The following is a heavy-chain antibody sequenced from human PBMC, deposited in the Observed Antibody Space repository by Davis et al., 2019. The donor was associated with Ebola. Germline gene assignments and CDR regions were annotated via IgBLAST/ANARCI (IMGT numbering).Heavy chain of an antibody. D-gene: IGHD5-24*01. V-gene: IGHV1-18*01. CDR3: ARDTRPYNTCFDY. CDR2: ISAYNGHT. J-gene: IGHJ4*02. CDR1: GYTFSSYG. Sequence: ASVKVSCKASGYTFSSYGISWVRQAPGQGLEWMGWISAYNGHTNYAQKLQGRVTMTTDTSTGTAYMELRSLRSDDTAVYYCARDTRPYNTCFDYWGQGTLVTGSS.